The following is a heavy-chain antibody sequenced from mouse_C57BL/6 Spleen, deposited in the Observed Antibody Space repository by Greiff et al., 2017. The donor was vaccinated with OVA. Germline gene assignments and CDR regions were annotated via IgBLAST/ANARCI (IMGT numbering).Heavy chain of an antibody. Sequence: VKLQESGPELVKPGASVKISCKASGYAFSSSWMNWVKQRPGKGLEWIGRIYPGDGDTNYNGKFKGKATLTADKSSSTAYMQLSSLTSEDSAVYFCASYYGSSYGYFDVWGTGTTVTVSS. J-gene: IGHJ1*03. CDR3: ASYYGSSYGYFDV. V-gene: IGHV1-82*01. D-gene: IGHD1-1*01. CDR2: IYPGDGDT. CDR1: GYAFSSSW.